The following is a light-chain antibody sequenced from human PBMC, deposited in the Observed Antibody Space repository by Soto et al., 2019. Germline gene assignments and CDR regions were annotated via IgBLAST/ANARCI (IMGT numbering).Light chain of an antibody. CDR1: SSDIGGYNF. CDR3: SSFAGSPVV. Sequence: QSALTQPPSASGSPGQSVTISCTGTSSDIGGYNFVSWYQQHPGKAPKLMIDEVNKRPSGVPDRFSGSRSGNTASLTVSGLQAEDEADYYCSSFAGSPVVFGGGTKVTVL. CDR2: EVN. V-gene: IGLV2-8*01. J-gene: IGLJ2*01.